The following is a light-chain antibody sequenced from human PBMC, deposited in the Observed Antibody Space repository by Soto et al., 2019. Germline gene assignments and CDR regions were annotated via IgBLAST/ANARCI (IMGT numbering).Light chain of an antibody. Sequence: IQMTQSPSSLSASVGDRVTITCQASQDISNSLNWYQQKPGKAPNLLIYDASRLGAGVPSRFSGSGSRTHFTLIISSLHSEDMATYYCQQFGGLPLTFGGGTRVEIK. CDR3: QQFGGLPLT. V-gene: IGKV1-33*01. J-gene: IGKJ4*01. CDR2: DAS. CDR1: QDISNS.